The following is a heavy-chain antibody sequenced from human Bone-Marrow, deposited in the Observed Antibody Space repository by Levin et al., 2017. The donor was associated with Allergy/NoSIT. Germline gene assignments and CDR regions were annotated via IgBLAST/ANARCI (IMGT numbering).Heavy chain of an antibody. CDR3: VRTMGIWTYFGARPFDI. CDR1: GYSFTSYW. V-gene: IGHV5-51*01. J-gene: IGHJ3*02. D-gene: IGHD1-7*01. Sequence: GESLKISCKGSGYSFTSYWIGWVRQMPGKGLEWMGIIYPGDSDSRYSPSFQGQVTMSADNSISTAYLQWSSLKASDSAMYYCVRTMGIWTYFGARPFDIWGQGTMVTVSS. CDR2: IYPGDSDS.